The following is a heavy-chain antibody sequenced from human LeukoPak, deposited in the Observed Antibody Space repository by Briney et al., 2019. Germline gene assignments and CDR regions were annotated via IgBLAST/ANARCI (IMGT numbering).Heavy chain of an antibody. V-gene: IGHV4-4*02. D-gene: IGHD3-10*01. CDR1: GDSISKSNW. CDR3: ARFRYYIGSGTNQTPRFYFYY. J-gene: IGHJ4*02. Sequence: SGTLSLTCAVSGDSISKSNWWSWVRQHPGKGLEWVGEVYHTGSTNYSPSLKSRATISVDKSKNNFSLRLNTVTAADTAIYYCARFRYYIGSGTNQTPRFYFYYWGQGALVTVSS. CDR2: VYHTGST.